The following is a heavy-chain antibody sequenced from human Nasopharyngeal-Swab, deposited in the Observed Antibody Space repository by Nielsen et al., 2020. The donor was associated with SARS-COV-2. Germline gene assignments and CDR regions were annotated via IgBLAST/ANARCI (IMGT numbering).Heavy chain of an antibody. CDR2: VHYTGYT. D-gene: IGHD5-24*01. CDR1: GGSISSSGFY. J-gene: IGHJ4*02. V-gene: IGHV4-39*07. Sequence: SETLSLTCTVSGGSISSSGFYWGWIRQPPGKGLEWIGNVHYTGYTHYKSSLKSRVTMSVDTSKNQFSLKLSSVTAADTAVYYCAREVGGDGYHEYWGQGSLISVT. CDR3: AREVGGDGYHEY.